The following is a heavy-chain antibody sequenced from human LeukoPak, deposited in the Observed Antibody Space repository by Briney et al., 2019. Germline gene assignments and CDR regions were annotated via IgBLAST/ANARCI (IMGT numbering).Heavy chain of an antibody. D-gene: IGHD3-9*01. CDR3: ARGSDILTGTAPFDY. Sequence: GGSLRLSCAASGFTFSSYWMSWVRQAPGKGLEWVANIKQDGSEKYYVDSVKGRFTTSRDNAKNSLYLQMNSLRAEDTAVYYCARGSDILTGTAPFDYWGQGTLVTVSS. CDR2: IKQDGSEK. J-gene: IGHJ4*02. V-gene: IGHV3-7*03. CDR1: GFTFSSYW.